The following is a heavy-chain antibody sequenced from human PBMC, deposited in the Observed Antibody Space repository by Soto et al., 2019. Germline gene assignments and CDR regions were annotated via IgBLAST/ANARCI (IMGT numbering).Heavy chain of an antibody. CDR2: VGWSGSST. V-gene: IGHV3-23*01. D-gene: IGHD3-10*01. CDR1: GFTFNNNA. CDR3: AKKYHYDSGTYLYHFDY. J-gene: IGHJ4*02. Sequence: EVQLLESGGGWVRLGGSLKLSWAASGFTFNNNAMGWVRGAPGRGLEWVSTVGWSGSSTYYADSVKGRFTISRDNSKNTLYLQMSSLRAEDTAVYYCAKKYHYDSGTYLYHFDYWGQGTLVIVSS.